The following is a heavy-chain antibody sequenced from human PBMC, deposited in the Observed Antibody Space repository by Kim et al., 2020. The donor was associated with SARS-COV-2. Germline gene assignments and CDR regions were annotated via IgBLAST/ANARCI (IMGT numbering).Heavy chain of an antibody. CDR3: ERAPSPYYYYYYGMDV. J-gene: IGHJ6*02. Sequence: SVKSRITVNTDTSKNQFSLQLNSVTPEDTAVYYCERAPSPYYYYYYGMDVWGQGTTVTVSS. V-gene: IGHV6-1*01. D-gene: IGHD2-2*01.